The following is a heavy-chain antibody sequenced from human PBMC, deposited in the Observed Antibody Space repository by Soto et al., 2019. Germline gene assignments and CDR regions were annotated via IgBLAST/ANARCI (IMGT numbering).Heavy chain of an antibody. CDR3: ARELRSGIALAPYFDY. Sequence: SETLSLTCAVYGGSFSGYYWSWIRQPPGKGLEWIGEINHSGSTNYNPSLKSRVTISVDTSKNQFSLKLSSVTAADTAVYYCARELRSGIALAPYFDYWGQGTLVTVSS. CDR1: GGSFSGYY. CDR2: INHSGST. D-gene: IGHD2-21*01. J-gene: IGHJ4*02. V-gene: IGHV4-34*01.